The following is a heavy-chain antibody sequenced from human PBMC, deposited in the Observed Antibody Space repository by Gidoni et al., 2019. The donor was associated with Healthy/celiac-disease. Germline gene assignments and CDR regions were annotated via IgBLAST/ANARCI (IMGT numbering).Heavy chain of an antibody. J-gene: IGHJ4*02. V-gene: IGHV3-9*01. CDR3: AKDAMVRGVTWYYFDY. D-gene: IGHD3-10*01. CDR1: GFPFGDYA. CDR2: ISWNSGSI. Sequence: EVQLVESGGGLVQPGRSLRLSCAASGFPFGDYAMHWVRQAPGKGLEWVSGISWNSGSIGYADSVKGRFTIARDNAKNSLYLQMNSLRAEDTALYYCAKDAMVRGVTWYYFDYWGQGTLVTVSS.